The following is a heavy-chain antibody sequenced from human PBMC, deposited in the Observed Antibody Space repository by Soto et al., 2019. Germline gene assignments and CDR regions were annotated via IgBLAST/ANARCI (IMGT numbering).Heavy chain of an antibody. Sequence: SETLSLTCTGSGGSINNYYWGCNRQPPGKGLEWIGYIYYSGSTNYNPSLKSRVTISVDTSKNQFSLKLSSVTAADTAVYYCARRYGGNFDYWGQGTLVTVS. J-gene: IGHJ4*02. CDR3: ARRYGGNFDY. CDR2: IYYSGST. D-gene: IGHD1-26*01. CDR1: GGSINNYY. V-gene: IGHV4-59*01.